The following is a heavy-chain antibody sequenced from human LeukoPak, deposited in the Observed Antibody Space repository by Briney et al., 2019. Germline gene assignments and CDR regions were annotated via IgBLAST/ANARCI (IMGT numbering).Heavy chain of an antibody. D-gene: IGHD3-22*01. CDR2: ISHDGSHK. J-gene: IGHJ6*02. V-gene: IGHV3-30*04. CDR3: ARSPYDSSGNFYYYYRLDV. Sequence: AGKSLRRSCAASGFIFGSYALHWVRQAPGKGLEGVAVISHDGSHKYFADSVRGRFTISRDRSKNTVDLQMSSLRPEDTAVYYCARSPYDSSGNFYYYYRLDVWGQGTTVPVSS. CDR1: GFIFGSYA.